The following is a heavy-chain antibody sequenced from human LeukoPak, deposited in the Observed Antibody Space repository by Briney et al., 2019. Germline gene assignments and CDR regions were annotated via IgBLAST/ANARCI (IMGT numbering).Heavy chain of an antibody. J-gene: IGHJ4*02. CDR2: INHSGRT. Sequence: SETLSLTCAVYGGSFSGYYWSWIRQPPGKGLEWIGEINHSGRTNYNPSLKSRVTISVDTSKNQFSLKLSSVTAADTAVYYCARQTGSGLFILPGGQGTLVTVSS. D-gene: IGHD3/OR15-3a*01. CDR3: ARQTGSGLFILP. V-gene: IGHV4-34*01. CDR1: GGSFSGYY.